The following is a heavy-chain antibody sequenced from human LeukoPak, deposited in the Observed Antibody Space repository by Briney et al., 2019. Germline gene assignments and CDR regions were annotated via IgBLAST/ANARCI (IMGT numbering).Heavy chain of an antibody. V-gene: IGHV1-2*02. CDR1: GYTFTGYY. CDR3: AIGHRYYYMDV. J-gene: IGHJ6*03. CDR2: INPKSGGT. Sequence: ASVKVSCKASGYTFTGYYMHWVRQAPGQGLEWMGWINPKSGGTNYAQKFQGRVTMTRDTSISTAYMELSRLRSDDTAVYYCAIGHRYYYMDVWGKGTTVTISS.